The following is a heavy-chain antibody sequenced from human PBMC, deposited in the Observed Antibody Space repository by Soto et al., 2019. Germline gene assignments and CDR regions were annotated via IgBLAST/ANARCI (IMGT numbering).Heavy chain of an antibody. CDR2: IIPILNTA. CDR1: GDTFSTYG. D-gene: IGHD5-12*01. Sequence: QVQLVQYGAEVKEPGSSVKVSCKASGDTFSTYGLTWVRQAPGQGLEWVGGIIPILNTANYAPKFQGRVSITADESKTTASVTLSSLRPEDTAVYFCARGVVSGFEHWYFDLWGRGTLITVSS. V-gene: IGHV1-69*01. CDR3: ARGVVSGFEHWYFDL. J-gene: IGHJ2*01.